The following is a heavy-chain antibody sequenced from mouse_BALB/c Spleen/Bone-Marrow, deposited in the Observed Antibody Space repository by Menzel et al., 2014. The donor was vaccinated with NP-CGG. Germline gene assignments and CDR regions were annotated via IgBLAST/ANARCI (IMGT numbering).Heavy chain of an antibody. CDR3: ARSDSSSGYFDY. Sequence: EVQLVESGGGLVQPGGSRKLSCAASGFTFSSFGMHWVRQAPEKGLEWVAYISSGSSTIYYADTVMGRFTISRDNPKNTLFLQMASLRSEDTAMYYCARSDSSSGYFDYWGQGTTLTVSS. CDR1: GFTFSSFG. V-gene: IGHV5-17*02. D-gene: IGHD1-1*01. CDR2: ISSGSSTI. J-gene: IGHJ2*01.